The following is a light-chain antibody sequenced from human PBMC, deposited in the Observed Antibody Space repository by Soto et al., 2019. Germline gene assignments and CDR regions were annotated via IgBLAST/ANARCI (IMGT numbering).Light chain of an antibody. CDR1: SSDVGGSNY. Sequence: QSVLTQPPSASGSPGQSVTISCTGTSSDVGGSNYVPWYQQHPGKAPKLMISQVSKRPSGVPDRFSGSKSGNTASLTVSGLQAEDEADYYCSSFAVNNNLVFGGGTKLTVL. V-gene: IGLV2-8*01. J-gene: IGLJ2*01. CDR2: QVS. CDR3: SSFAVNNNLV.